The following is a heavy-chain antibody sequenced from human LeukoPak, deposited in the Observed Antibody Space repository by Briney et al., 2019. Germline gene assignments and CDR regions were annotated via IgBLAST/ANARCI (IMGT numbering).Heavy chain of an antibody. CDR2: ISAYNGNT. D-gene: IGHD3-22*01. CDR1: GYTFTSYG. Sequence: ASVKVSCKASGYTFTSYGISWVRQAPGQGLEWMGWISAYNGNTNYAQKLQGRVTMTTDTSTSTAYMELRSLRSDDTAVYYCARTDSSGYYPGDDFDYWGQGTLVTVSS. J-gene: IGHJ4*02. CDR3: ARTDSSGYYPGDDFDY. V-gene: IGHV1-18*01.